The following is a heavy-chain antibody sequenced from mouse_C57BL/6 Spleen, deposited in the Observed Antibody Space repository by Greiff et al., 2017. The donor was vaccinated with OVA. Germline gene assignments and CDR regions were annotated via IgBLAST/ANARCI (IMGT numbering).Heavy chain of an antibody. CDR2: IDPSDSYT. Sequence: VQLQQPGAELVMPGASVKLSCKASGYTFTSYWMHWVKQRPGQGLEWIGEIDPSDSYTNYNQKFKGKSTLTVDESSSTAYMQLSSLTSEDSAVYYCARGYGSSHYAMDYWGQGTSVTVSS. CDR3: ARGYGSSHYAMDY. J-gene: IGHJ4*01. CDR1: GYTFTSYW. V-gene: IGHV1-69*01. D-gene: IGHD1-1*01.